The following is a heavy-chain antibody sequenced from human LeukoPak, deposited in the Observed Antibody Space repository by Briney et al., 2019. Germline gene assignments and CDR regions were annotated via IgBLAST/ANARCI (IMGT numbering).Heavy chain of an antibody. V-gene: IGHV3-9*01. J-gene: IGHJ3*02. CDR1: GFTFDDYA. CDR3: ARDTPRGYSFYFDI. Sequence: GGSLRLSCAASGFTFDDYAMHWVRQAPGKGLEWVSGISWNSGSIGYADSVKGRFTISRDNAKNSLYLQMNSLRAEDTAVYYCARDTPRGYSFYFDIWGQGTMVTVSS. D-gene: IGHD2-21*01. CDR2: ISWNSGSI.